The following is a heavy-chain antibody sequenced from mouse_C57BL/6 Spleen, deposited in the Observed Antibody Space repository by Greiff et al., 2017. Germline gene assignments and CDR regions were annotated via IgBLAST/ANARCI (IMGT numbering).Heavy chain of an antibody. D-gene: IGHD1-1*01. CDR1: GFSLTSYG. V-gene: IGHV2-6*01. Sequence: VKVVESGPGLVAPSPSLSITCTVSGFSLTSYGVDWVRQSPGKGLEWLGVIWGVGSTNYNSALKSRLSISKDNSKSQVFLKMNSLQTDDTAMYYCASRGVVAPFAYWGQGTLVTVSA. CDR2: IWGVGST. CDR3: ASRGVVAPFAY. J-gene: IGHJ3*01.